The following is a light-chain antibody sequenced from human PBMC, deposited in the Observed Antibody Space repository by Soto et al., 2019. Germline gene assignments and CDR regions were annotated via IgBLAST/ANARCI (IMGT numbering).Light chain of an antibody. CDR1: QSVTSTY. CDR3: QQVDSSRLYS. J-gene: IGKJ2*03. CDR2: GGS. V-gene: IGKV3-20*01. Sequence: EILLTQSPGTLSLSPGETATLSCRASQSVTSTYLAWYQQSPAQSPRLIIYGGSTRATGIPDRFSGGGSGTDFTLPISTLEREDSGVYYCHCQQVDSSRLYSLGQGTKLEI.